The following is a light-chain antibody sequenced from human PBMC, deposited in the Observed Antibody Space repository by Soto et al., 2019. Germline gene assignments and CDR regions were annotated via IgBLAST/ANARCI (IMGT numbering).Light chain of an antibody. V-gene: IGKV3-20*01. CDR2: DAS. CDR1: QRISNSY. CDR3: QQYARPPYA. J-gene: IGKJ2*01. Sequence: EIVLTQSPGTLSLSPGERAPLSCRASQRISNSYLAWYQQKPGQAPRLLLYDASSRATGIPDRVSGSGSGTDFTLTISRLEPEDFAVYYCQQYARPPYAFGQGTKVDIK.